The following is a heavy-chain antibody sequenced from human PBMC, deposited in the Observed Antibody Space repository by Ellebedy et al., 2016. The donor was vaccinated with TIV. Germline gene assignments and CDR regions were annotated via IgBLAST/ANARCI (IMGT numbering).Heavy chain of an antibody. D-gene: IGHD5-24*01. CDR3: ARDSALFGYNHFFDY. CDR2: ISYDGSNK. J-gene: IGHJ4*02. CDR1: GFTFSSYA. Sequence: GESLKISCAASGFTFSSYAMHWVRQAPGKGLEWVAVISYDGSNKYYADSVKGRFTISRDNSKNTLYLQMNSLRAEDTAVYYCARDSALFGYNHFFDYWGQGTLVTVSS. V-gene: IGHV3-30-3*01.